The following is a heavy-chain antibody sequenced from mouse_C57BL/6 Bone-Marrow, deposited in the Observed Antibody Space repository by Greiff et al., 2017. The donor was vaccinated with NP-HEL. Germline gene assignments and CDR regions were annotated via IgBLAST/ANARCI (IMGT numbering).Heavy chain of an antibody. V-gene: IGHV1-54*01. CDR2: INPGSGGT. CDR3: ALIWSWFAY. CDR1: GYAFTNYL. Sequence: VQLQQSGAELVRPGTSVKVSCKASGYAFTNYLIVWVKPRPGQGLEWIGVINPGSGGTNYNEKFKGKATLTAYKSSSTAYMHLISLTSEDSAVYFCALIWSWFAYWGQGTLVTVSA. J-gene: IGHJ3*01.